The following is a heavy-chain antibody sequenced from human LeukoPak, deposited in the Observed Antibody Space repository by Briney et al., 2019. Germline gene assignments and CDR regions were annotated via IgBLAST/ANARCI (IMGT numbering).Heavy chain of an antibody. CDR1: TGSISSYY. D-gene: IGHD3-22*01. CDR3: ARSLPGSGYYELRFDY. J-gene: IGHJ4*02. CDR2: IYTSGST. V-gene: IGHV4-4*07. Sequence: SETLSLTCTVSTGSISSYYWSWIRQPAGKGLEWIGRIYTSGSTNYNPSLKSRVTMSGEMSKNQFSLKLSSVTAADTAVYYCARSLPGSGYYELRFDYWGQGTLVIVSS.